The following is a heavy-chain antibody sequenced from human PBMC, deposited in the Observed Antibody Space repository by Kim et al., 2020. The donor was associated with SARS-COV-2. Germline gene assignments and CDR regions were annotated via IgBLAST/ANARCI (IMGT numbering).Heavy chain of an antibody. Sequence: GGSLRLSCTASGFTFGDYAMSWVRQAPGKGLEWVGFIRSKAYGGTTEYAASVKGRFTISRDDSKSIAYLQMNSLKTEDTAVYYCTRVKHSSGWYDSYYYYGMDVWGQGTTVTVSS. J-gene: IGHJ6*02. CDR1: GFTFGDYA. V-gene: IGHV3-49*04. CDR2: IRSKAYGGTT. CDR3: TRVKHSSGWYDSYYYYGMDV. D-gene: IGHD6-19*01.